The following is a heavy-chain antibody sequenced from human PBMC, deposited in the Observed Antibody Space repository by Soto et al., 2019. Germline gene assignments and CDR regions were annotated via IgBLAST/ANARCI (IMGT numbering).Heavy chain of an antibody. CDR3: TSRRDWTAVDPLDY. V-gene: IGHV3-73*02. CDR1: GFTFSDSA. Sequence: EVQLVESGGGLVQPGGSLKLSCAASGFTFSDSAMHWVRQASGKGLEWVGRIRNKGNNYATAYTASVKGRFTISRDDSKNTVYLQMNSLKIDDTAVYYCTSRRDWTAVDPLDYWDQGTLVTVSS. CDR2: IRNKGNNYAT. J-gene: IGHJ4*02. D-gene: IGHD5-18*01.